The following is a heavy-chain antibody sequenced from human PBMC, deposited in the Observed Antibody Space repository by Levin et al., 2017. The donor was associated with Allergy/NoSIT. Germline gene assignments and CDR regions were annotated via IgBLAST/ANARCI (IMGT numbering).Heavy chain of an antibody. CDR1: GYTFTSYG. CDR2: ISAYNGNT. D-gene: IGHD5-18*01. CDR3: ARDPEVDTAMVGGFDI. J-gene: IGHJ3*02. Sequence: GESLKISCKASGYTFTSYGISWVRQAPGQGLEWMGWISAYNGNTNYAQKLQGRVTMTTDTSTSTAYMELRSLRSDDTAVYYCARDPEVDTAMVGGFDIWGQGTMVTVSS. V-gene: IGHV1-18*01.